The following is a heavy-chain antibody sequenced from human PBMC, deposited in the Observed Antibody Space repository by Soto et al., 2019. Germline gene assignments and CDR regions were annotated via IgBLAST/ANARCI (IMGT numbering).Heavy chain of an antibody. V-gene: IGHV4-59*01. CDR1: GAFISSYY. CDR3: ARLRSSYSSSWYYFDS. J-gene: IGHJ4*02. D-gene: IGHD6-13*01. Sequence: QVLLEESGPRLVTPSETLSLVCTVSGAFISSYYWSWIRQSPGKGLQWIGYVYDIGTTNYDPSLESRPTISKDTSNNQFSLELRSVTPADTAVYYCARLRSSYSSSWYYFDSWGQGTLAIVSS. CDR2: VYDIGTT.